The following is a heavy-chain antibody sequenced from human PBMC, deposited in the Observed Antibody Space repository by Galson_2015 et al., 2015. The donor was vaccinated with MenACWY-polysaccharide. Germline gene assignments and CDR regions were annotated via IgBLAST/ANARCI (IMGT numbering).Heavy chain of an antibody. CDR1: GFTFSTYW. J-gene: IGHJ6*02. D-gene: IGHD2-2*01. CDR2: IKPDGSDK. V-gene: IGHV3-7*01. CDR3: ARTYCSRTSCYGMDV. Sequence: SLRLSCAASGFTFSTYWMSWVRQAPGKGLEWVANIKPDGSDKYYVDSVKGRFAISRDNSKNTMYLQMNSLRAEDTAVYYCARTYCSRTSCYGMDVWGQGTTVTVSS.